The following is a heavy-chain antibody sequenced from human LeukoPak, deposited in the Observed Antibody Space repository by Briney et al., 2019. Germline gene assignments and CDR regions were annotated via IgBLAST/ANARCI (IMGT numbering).Heavy chain of an antibody. CDR2: MNPNSGNT. J-gene: IGHJ6*02. D-gene: IGHD3-16*01. CDR1: GYTFTSYE. CDR3: ARGINGMDV. Sequence: ASVKVSCKASGYTFTSYEINWVRQATGQGLEWMGGMNPNSGNTGYAQKFQGRLTMTRDTSISTAYMELSSLRSEDTAVYYCARGINGMDVWGQGTTVTVSS. V-gene: IGHV1-8*01.